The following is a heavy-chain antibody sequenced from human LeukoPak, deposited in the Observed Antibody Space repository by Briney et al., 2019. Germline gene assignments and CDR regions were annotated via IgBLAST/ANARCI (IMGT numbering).Heavy chain of an antibody. CDR2: INPNSGGT. J-gene: IGHJ4*02. D-gene: IGHD6-13*01. CDR3: ARDRLAAAGSGG. V-gene: IGHV1-2*06. Sequence: GASVRVSCTASGYTFTGYYIHWVRQAPGQGLEWMGRINPNSGGTNYAQKFQGTVTMTRDTSINTAYMELSRLTSDDTAVYYCARDRLAAAGSGGWGQGTPVTVSS. CDR1: GYTFTGYY.